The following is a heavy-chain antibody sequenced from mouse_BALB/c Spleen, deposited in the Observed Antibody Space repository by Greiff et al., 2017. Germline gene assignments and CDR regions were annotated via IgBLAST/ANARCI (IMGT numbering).Heavy chain of an antibody. CDR2: IDPENGNT. J-gene: IGHJ2*01. D-gene: IGHD2-1*01. Sequence: VQLQQSGAELVRPGALVKLSCKASGFNINDYYMHWVKQRPEQGLEWIGWIDPENGNTIYDPKFQGKASITADTSSNTAYLQLSSLTSEDTAVYYCAIYGNYGYWGQGTTLTVSS. CDR1: GFNINDYY. V-gene: IGHV14-1*02. CDR3: AIYGNYGY.